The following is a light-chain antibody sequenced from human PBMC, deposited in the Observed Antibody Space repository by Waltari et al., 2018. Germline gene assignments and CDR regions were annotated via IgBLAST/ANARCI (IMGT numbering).Light chain of an antibody. CDR1: QSVSSD. CDR3: QQYNDWPKIT. V-gene: IGKV3-15*01. J-gene: IGKJ5*01. CDR2: GAS. Sequence: EIVMTQSPATLSVSPGERATLSCRARQSVSSDLAWYQQNPGQAPRLLFYGASTRATGIPARFSGSGSGTDFTLSISSLQSEDFALYYCQQYNDWPKITFGQGTRLEIK.